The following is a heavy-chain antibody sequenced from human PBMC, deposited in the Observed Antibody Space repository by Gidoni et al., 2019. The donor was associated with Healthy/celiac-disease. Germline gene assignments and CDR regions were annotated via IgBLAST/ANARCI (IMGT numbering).Heavy chain of an antibody. J-gene: IGHJ4*02. D-gene: IGHD6-19*01. V-gene: IGHV3-23*01. Sequence: EVQLLESGGGLVQPGGSLRLSCAASGFTFSSYAMSCGRQAPGQGLAWVSAISGSGGSTYYADSVKGRFTISRDNSKNTLYLQMNSLRAEDTAVYYCAASSGWYGGFDYWGQGTLVTVSS. CDR2: ISGSGGST. CDR1: GFTFSSYA. CDR3: AASSGWYGGFDY.